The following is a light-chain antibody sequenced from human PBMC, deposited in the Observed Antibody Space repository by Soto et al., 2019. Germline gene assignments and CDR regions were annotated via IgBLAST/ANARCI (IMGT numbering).Light chain of an antibody. CDR1: QSVLYSSSNKNF. V-gene: IGKV4-1*01. CDR3: QQYYSAPFT. CDR2: WSS. Sequence: DIVMTQSPDSLAVSLGERATINCKSSQSVLYSSSNKNFLAWYQQKPGQPPKLLIYWSSTRQSGVPDRFSGSWSGTEFTLTISSLQAEDVAVYYCQQYYSAPFTFGQGTRLEIK. J-gene: IGKJ5*01.